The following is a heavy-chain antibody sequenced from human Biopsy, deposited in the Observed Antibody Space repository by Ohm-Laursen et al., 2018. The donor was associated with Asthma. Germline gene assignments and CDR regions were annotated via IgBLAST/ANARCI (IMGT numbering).Heavy chain of an antibody. CDR2: IYYSGST. CDR1: YGSITSGGYY. D-gene: IGHD3-22*01. Sequence: TLSLTCTVSYGSITSGGYYWPWVRQHPGKGLEWIGFIYYSGSTYYNPSLKSRVSISIDTSKNQFSLKLSSVTAADTAVYYCARVQDYYDSRGYYRSFDYWGQGTLVTVSS. V-gene: IGHV4-31*03. CDR3: ARVQDYYDSRGYYRSFDY. J-gene: IGHJ4*02.